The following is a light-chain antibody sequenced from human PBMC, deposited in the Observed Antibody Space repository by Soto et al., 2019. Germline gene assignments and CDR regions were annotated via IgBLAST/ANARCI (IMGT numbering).Light chain of an antibody. J-gene: IGKJ2*01. CDR1: QSLRTSY. CDR3: QHYGGSFVNT. CDR2: GVS. Sequence: IVLTQSPGTLSLSPGERATLSCRASQSLRTSYLAWYQQRHGHAPRLLIYGVSNRATGVPDRFRGTGSGTDFTLIISRLEPEDFALYYCQHYGGSFVNTFGQGTKLEI. V-gene: IGKV3-20*01.